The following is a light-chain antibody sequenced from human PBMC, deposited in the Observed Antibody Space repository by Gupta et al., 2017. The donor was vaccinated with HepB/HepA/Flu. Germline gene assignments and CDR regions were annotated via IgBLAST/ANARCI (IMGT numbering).Light chain of an antibody. V-gene: IGKV1-27*01. CDR2: AAS. CDR3: QNYNSVPFT. CDR1: HHIGTY. Sequence: DIQMXQSPSXLSASVGDRVTITCRASHHIGTYLAWYRQKPGKVTEVLIFAASTLQSGVPSRFSGSGSGTDFTLTIINLQPDDLATYYCQNYNSVPFTFGPGTTVDLK. J-gene: IGKJ3*01.